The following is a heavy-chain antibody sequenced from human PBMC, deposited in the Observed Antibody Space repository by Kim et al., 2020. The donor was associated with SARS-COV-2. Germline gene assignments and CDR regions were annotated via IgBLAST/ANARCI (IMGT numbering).Heavy chain of an antibody. CDR3: ARGVDTAMVTWVLDY. Sequence: PALKSRVTISVDTSKNQFSLKLSSVTAADTAVYYCARGVDTAMVTWVLDYWGQGTLVTVSS. V-gene: IGHV4-39*01. D-gene: IGHD5-18*01. J-gene: IGHJ4*02.